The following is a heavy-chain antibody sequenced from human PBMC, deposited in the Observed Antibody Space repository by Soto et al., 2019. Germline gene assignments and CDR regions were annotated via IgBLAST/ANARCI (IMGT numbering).Heavy chain of an antibody. D-gene: IGHD1-26*01. CDR3: VGDRKPDTYLGNY. CDR1: GFIFSDYY. J-gene: IGHJ4*02. CDR2: ISDTGTDT. Sequence: GGSLRLSCAASGFIFSDYYMGWFRLAPGKGLEWISYISDTGTDTYLADSVKGRFTVSRDNAENSVHLQMNSLRAEDTAIYYCVGDRKPDTYLGNYWGQGIQVTVSS. V-gene: IGHV3-11*01.